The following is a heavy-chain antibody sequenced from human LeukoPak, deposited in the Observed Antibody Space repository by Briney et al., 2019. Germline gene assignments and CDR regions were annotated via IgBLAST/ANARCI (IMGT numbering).Heavy chain of an antibody. CDR2: ISYDGSNK. D-gene: IGHD2-2*01. V-gene: IGHV3-30*04. CDR1: GFTFSSYA. J-gene: IGHJ4*02. Sequence: GGSLRLSCAASGFTFSSYAMYWVRQAPGKGLEWVAVISYDGSNKYYADSVKGRFTMSRDNSKNTLYLQMNSLRAEDTAVYYAVVPAFYWGQGTLVTVSS. CDR3: VVPAFY.